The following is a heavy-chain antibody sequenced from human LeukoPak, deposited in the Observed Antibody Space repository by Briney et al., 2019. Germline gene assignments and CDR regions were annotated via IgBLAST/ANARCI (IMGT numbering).Heavy chain of an antibody. D-gene: IGHD3-22*01. V-gene: IGHV3-74*01. Sequence: GGSLRLSCAASGFTFSSYWMHWVRQAPGKGLVWVSRINSDGSSTTYADSVKGRFTISRDNAKNTLYLQMNSLRVEDTAVYYCARVYETNGYLYWGQGSLVTVSS. CDR2: INSDGSST. J-gene: IGHJ4*02. CDR3: ARVYETNGYLY. CDR1: GFTFSSYW.